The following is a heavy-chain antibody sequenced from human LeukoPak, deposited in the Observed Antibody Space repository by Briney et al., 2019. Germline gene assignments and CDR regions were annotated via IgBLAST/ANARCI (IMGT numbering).Heavy chain of an antibody. V-gene: IGHV5-51*01. D-gene: IGHD5-12*01. CDR3: ARGRGYSGYEFVDEY. Sequence: GASLKISCNGSGYRFSSYWNGWVRQMPGKGLEWMGIIYPGGSESRYSPAFEGKVTISADKSISTPYLQWNSLKSSDTAIYFCARGRGYSGYEFVDEYWGQGTLVTVSS. CDR2: IYPGGSES. J-gene: IGHJ4*02. CDR1: GYRFSSYW.